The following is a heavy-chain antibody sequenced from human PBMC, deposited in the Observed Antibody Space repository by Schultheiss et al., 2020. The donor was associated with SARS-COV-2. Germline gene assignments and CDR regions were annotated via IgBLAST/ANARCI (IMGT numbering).Heavy chain of an antibody. CDR3: ARDRKVGKPARYYYYGMDV. CDR2: ISYDGSNK. Sequence: GGSLRLSCAASGFTFSSYSMNWVRQAPGKGLEWVAVISYDGSNKYYADSVKGRFTISRDNSKNTLYLQMNSLRAEDTAVYYCARDRKVGKPARYYYYGMDVWGQGTTVTVSS. V-gene: IGHV3-30*03. CDR1: GFTFSSYS. D-gene: IGHD1-26*01. J-gene: IGHJ6*02.